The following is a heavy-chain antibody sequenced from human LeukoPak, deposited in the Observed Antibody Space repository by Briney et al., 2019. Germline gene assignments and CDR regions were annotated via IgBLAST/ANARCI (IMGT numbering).Heavy chain of an antibody. CDR3: ATSGSYYGTFDY. Sequence: ALVRVSCKVSGYTLSELSMHWVRQAPRKRRECMGGFDPEDGETIYAQKFQGRVTITEDTSTDTAYMELSSVRSEDTAVYYCATSGSYYGTFDYWGQGTLVTVSS. CDR1: GYTLSELS. CDR2: FDPEDGET. D-gene: IGHD1-26*01. J-gene: IGHJ4*02. V-gene: IGHV1-24*01.